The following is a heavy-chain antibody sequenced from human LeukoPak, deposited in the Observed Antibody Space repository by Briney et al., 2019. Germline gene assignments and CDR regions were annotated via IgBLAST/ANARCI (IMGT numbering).Heavy chain of an antibody. CDR3: ARWGALRYFDWLSLYYYYYYMDV. CDR2: MNPNSGNT. D-gene: IGHD3-9*01. J-gene: IGHJ6*03. Sequence: ASVKVSCKASGYTFTSYYMHWVRQATGQGLEWMGWMNPNSGNTGYAQKFQGRVTMTRNTSISTAYMELSSLRSEDTAVYYCARWGALRYFDWLSLYYYYYYMDVWGKGTTVTISS. V-gene: IGHV1-8*02. CDR1: GYTFTSYY.